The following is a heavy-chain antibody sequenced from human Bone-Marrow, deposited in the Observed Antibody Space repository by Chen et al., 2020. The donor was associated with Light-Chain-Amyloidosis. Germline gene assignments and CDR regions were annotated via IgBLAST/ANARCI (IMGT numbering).Heavy chain of an antibody. V-gene: IGHV4-34*01. CDR2: INHSGST. CDR1: GGSSSGYY. CDR3: ARGHSNVYSSSAQRRNWFDP. D-gene: IGHD6-6*01. J-gene: IGHJ5*02. Sequence: QVQLQQWGAGLLKPSETLSLTCAVYGGSSSGYYWSWIRQPPGKGLEWIGEINHSGSTNYNPSLKSRVTISVDTSKNQFSLKLSSVTAADTAVYYCARGHSNVYSSSAQRRNWFDPWGQGTLVTVSS.